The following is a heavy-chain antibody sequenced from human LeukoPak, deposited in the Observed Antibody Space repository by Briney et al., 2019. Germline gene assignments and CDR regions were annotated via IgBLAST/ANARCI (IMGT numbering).Heavy chain of an antibody. D-gene: IGHD6-13*01. CDR3: ARAGYSSSWHIDY. J-gene: IGHJ4*02. CDR2: IKQDGSEK. Sequence: GGSLRLSCVASGFSFSNYAMSWVRQTPGKGLEWVANIKQDGSEKYYVDSVKGRFTISRDNAKNSLYLQMNSLRAEDTAVYYCARAGYSSSWHIDYWGQGTLVTVSS. V-gene: IGHV3-7*03. CDR1: GFSFSNYA.